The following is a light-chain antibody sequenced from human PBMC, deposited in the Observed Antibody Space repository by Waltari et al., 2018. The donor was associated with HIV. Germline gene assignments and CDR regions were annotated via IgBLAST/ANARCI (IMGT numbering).Light chain of an antibody. J-gene: IGLJ2*01. CDR3: TSYAGRDNLV. Sequence: QSALTQPPSASGSPGQSVTISCTGTSSDVGDNDYVSWYQQHPGKATKVMIYEVSKRPSGVPYRISGSKSGNPASLTVSRLQAEYEADYFCTSYAGRDNLVFGGGTKLTV. CDR1: SSDVGDNDY. V-gene: IGLV2-8*01. CDR2: EVS.